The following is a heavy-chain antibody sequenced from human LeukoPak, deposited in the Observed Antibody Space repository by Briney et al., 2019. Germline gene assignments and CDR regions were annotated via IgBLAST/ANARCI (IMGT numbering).Heavy chain of an antibody. D-gene: IGHD3-16*02. CDR2: IYVTGT. V-gene: IGHV4-59*08. CDR3: ARHIGGGIEDMDV. Sequence: PSETLSLTCTVSGGSIGTYYWSWIRQSPGKGLEWIGYIYVTGTRYNPYLQSRVTISVDRTRNQFFLKMSSVTAADTAVYYCARHIGGGIEDMDVWGKGTKVIVSS. CDR1: GGSIGTYY. J-gene: IGHJ6*03.